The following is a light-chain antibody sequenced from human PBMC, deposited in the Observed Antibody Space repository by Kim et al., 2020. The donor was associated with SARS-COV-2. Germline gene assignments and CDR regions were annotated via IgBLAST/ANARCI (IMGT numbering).Light chain of an antibody. V-gene: IGLV3-25*03. CDR1: TLPEKQ. CDR2: KDN. Sequence: SPGQTARITCSGDTLPEKQTSWYQQKSGQAPLLVIYKDNERPSGIPGRFSGSSSGTTVTLTISGVQAEDDADYYCQSADGSGTYVFGTGTKVTVL. J-gene: IGLJ1*01. CDR3: QSADGSGTYV.